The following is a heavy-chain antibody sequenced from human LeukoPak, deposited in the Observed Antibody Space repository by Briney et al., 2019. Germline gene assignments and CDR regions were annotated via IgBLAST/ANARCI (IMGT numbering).Heavy chain of an antibody. J-gene: IGHJ4*02. CDR2: ISGSGGST. CDR1: GFTFSSYA. CDR3: AKDLMFGELIPFDY. D-gene: IGHD3-10*02. Sequence: GGSLRLSCTASGFTFSSYAMSWVRQAPGKGLEWVSAISGSGGSTYYADSVKGRFTISRDNSKNTLYLQMNSLRAEDTAVYYCAKDLMFGELIPFDYWGQGTLVTVSS. V-gene: IGHV3-23*01.